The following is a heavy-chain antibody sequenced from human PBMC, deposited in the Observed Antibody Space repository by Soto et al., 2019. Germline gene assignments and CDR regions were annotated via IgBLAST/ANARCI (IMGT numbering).Heavy chain of an antibody. V-gene: IGHV3-64D*06. CDR3: AKDRTSKTRAFDY. Sequence: GGSLRLSCSASGFNFNSYAMHWVRQAPGKGLEYVSGINNNGASTYYTDSVTGRFTISRDNSKNTLYLQLTSLRLEDTALYYCAKDRTSKTRAFDYWGQGNLVTVSS. CDR2: INNNGAST. CDR1: GFNFNSYA. J-gene: IGHJ4*02.